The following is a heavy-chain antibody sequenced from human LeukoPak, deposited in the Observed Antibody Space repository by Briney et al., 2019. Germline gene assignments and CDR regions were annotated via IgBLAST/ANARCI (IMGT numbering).Heavy chain of an antibody. Sequence: PGGSLRLSCAASGFTFSSYAMSWVRQAPGKGLEWVSAISGSGGSTYYADSVKGRFTISRDNSKNSLYLQMSSLRAEDTAVFYCARVDDFWTGYYDYWGQGTLVTVSS. V-gene: IGHV3-23*01. D-gene: IGHD3/OR15-3a*01. CDR1: GFTFSSYA. J-gene: IGHJ4*02. CDR3: ARVDDFWTGYYDY. CDR2: ISGSGGST.